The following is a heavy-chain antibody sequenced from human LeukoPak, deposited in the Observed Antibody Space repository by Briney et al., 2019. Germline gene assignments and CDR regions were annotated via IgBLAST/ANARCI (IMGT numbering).Heavy chain of an antibody. CDR2: INSDGSST. CDR3: TRGGGYSYGSFDY. CDR1: GFTFSSYW. D-gene: IGHD5-18*01. J-gene: IGHJ4*02. Sequence: GGSLRLSCAASGFTFSSYWMHWVRQAPGKGLGWVSRINSDGSSTSYADSVKGRFTISRDNAKNTLYLQMNSLRAEDTAVYYCTRGGGYSYGSFDYWGQGTLVTVSS. V-gene: IGHV3-74*01.